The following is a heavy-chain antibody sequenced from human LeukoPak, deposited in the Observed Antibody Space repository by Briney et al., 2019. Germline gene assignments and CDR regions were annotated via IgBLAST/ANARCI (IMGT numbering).Heavy chain of an antibody. D-gene: IGHD6-13*01. CDR3: ARLLHSSSWYLPTGYFDY. CDR1: GFTFSDYY. J-gene: IGHJ4*02. CDR2: ISSSGSTI. Sequence: GGSLRLSCAASGFTFSDYYMSWIRQAPGKGLEWASYISSSGSTIYYADSVKGRFTISRDNAKNSLYLQMNSLRAEDTAVYYCARLLHSSSWYLPTGYFDYWGQGTLVTVSS. V-gene: IGHV3-11*01.